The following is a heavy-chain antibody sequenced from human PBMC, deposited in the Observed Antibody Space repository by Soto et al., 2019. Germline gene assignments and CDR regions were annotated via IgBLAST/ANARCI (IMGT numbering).Heavy chain of an antibody. CDR3: ARGWGRIFDY. V-gene: IGHV4-34*01. J-gene: IGHJ4*02. CDR2: INHSGST. CDR1: GGSFSGYY. D-gene: IGHD7-27*01. Sequence: QVQLQQWGAGLLKPSETLSLTCAVYGGSFSGYYWNWIRQPPGKGLEWIGEINHSGSTNYNPSLKSRVTISVDPSTNQFSLKLSSVTAAGTAVYYCARGWGRIFDYWGQGALVTVSS.